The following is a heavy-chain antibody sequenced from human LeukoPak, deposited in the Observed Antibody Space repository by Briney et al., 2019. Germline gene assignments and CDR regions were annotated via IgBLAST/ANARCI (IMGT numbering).Heavy chain of an antibody. CDR3: ARQVRDSSPGLYFDY. CDR2: IYYSGST. Sequence: SETLSLTCTVSGGSISSSSSYWGWIRQPPGKGLEWIGSIYYSGSTYYNPSLKSRVTISVDTSKNQFSLKLSSVTAADTAVCYCARQVRDSSPGLYFDYWGQGTLVTVSS. CDR1: GGSISSSSSY. J-gene: IGHJ4*02. D-gene: IGHD3-22*01. V-gene: IGHV4-39*01.